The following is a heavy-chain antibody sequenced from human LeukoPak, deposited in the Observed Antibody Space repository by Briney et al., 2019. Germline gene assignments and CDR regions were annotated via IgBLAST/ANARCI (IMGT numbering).Heavy chain of an antibody. V-gene: IGHV3-11*01. D-gene: IGHD2-15*01. CDR3: ARVVVVAATSFYYSDY. CDR2: ISSSGNTI. CDR1: GFTFSDYY. J-gene: IGHJ4*02. Sequence: PGGSLRLSCAASGFTFSDYYMSWIRQAPGKGLEWVSYISSSGNTIYDADSVKGRFTISRDNAKNSLYLQMNSLRAEDTAVYYCARVVVVAATSFYYSDYWGQGTLVTVSS.